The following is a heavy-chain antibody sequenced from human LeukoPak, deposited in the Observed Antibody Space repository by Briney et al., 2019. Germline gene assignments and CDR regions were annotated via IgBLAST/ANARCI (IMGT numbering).Heavy chain of an antibody. CDR3: ARDVDNYYDSSGSRPGY. J-gene: IGHJ4*02. Sequence: GGSLRLSCAASGFTFSSYAMHWVRQAPGKGLEWVAVISSDGSNKYYADSVKGRLTLSRDNSKNTLYLQMDSLRAEVTAVYYCARDVDNYYDSSGSRPGYWGQGTLVTVSS. V-gene: IGHV3-30-3*01. CDR2: ISSDGSNK. D-gene: IGHD3-22*01. CDR1: GFTFSSYA.